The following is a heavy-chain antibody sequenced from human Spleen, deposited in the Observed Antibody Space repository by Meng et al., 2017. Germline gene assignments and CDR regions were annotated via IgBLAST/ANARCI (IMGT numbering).Heavy chain of an antibody. CDR2: INHSRGT. V-gene: IGHV4-34*01. CDR1: GGSFSGYL. CDR3: ARLWFGESFFDY. J-gene: IGHJ4*02. D-gene: IGHD3-10*01. Sequence: SETLSLTCAVYGGSFSGYLWSWIRQPPGKGLQWIGEINHSRGTMYNPSLESRVSISVDTSKNQFSLNLSSVTAADTAVYYCARLWFGESFFDYWGQGTLVTVSS.